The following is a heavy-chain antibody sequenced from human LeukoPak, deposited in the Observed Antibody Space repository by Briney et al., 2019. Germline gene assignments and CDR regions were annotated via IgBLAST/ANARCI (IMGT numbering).Heavy chain of an antibody. D-gene: IGHD6-19*01. Sequence: SETLSLTCAVYGGSFSGYYWSWIRQPPGKGLEWIGEINHSGSTNYNPSLKSRVTISVDTSKNQFSLKLSSVTAADTAVYYCARGWYSSGWYDYWGQGTLVTVSS. J-gene: IGHJ4*02. CDR3: ARGWYSSGWYDY. CDR1: GGSFSGYY. CDR2: INHSGST. V-gene: IGHV4-34*01.